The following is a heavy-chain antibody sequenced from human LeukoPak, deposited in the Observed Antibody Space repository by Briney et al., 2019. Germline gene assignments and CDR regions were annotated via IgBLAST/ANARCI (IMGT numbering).Heavy chain of an antibody. Sequence: GGSLRLSCAASGFTFSSYSMNWVRQAPGKGLEWVSSISSSSSYIYYADSVKGRFTISRDNAKNSLYLQMNSLRAEDTAVYYCASDPLDYDSSGYHNWGQGTLVTASS. CDR2: ISSSSSYI. D-gene: IGHD3-22*01. J-gene: IGHJ4*02. CDR1: GFTFSSYS. V-gene: IGHV3-21*01. CDR3: ASDPLDYDSSGYHN.